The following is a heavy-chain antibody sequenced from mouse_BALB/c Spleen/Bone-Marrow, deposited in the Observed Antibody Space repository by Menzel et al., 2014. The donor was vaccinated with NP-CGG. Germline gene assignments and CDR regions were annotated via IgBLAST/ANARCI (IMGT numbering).Heavy chain of an antibody. Sequence: QVQLQQSGAELARPGASVRMSCKASGYSFTSFTMHWLKQRPGQGLEWIAYIVPSSAYSNYNQKFKDKATLTADRSSNTAYMQLSSLTSEDSAVYYCAREGSYDACSGHFDFWGPGTTLTVSS. V-gene: IGHV1-4*01. CDR3: AREGSYDACSGHFDF. CDR1: GYSFTSFT. CDR2: IVPSSAYS. D-gene: IGHD2-3*01. J-gene: IGHJ2*01.